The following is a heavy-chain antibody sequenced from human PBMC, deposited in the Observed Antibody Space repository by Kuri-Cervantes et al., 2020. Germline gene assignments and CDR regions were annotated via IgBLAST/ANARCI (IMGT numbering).Heavy chain of an antibody. D-gene: IGHD6-13*01. CDR2: INHSGST. Sequence: GSLRLSCAVYGGSFSGYYWSWIRQPPGKGLEWIGEINHSGSTNYNPSLKSRVTISEDTSKNQFSLKLSSVTAADAAVFYCVRLFGIAAAGQVDYWGQGTLVTVSS. CDR3: VRLFGIAAAGQVDY. CDR1: GGSFSGYY. J-gene: IGHJ4*02. V-gene: IGHV4-34*01.